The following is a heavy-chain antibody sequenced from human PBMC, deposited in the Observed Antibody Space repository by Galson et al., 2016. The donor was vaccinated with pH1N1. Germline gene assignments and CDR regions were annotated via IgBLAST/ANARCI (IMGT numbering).Heavy chain of an antibody. CDR3: ARVGVKARTIVPAASYWFDP. D-gene: IGHD2-2*01. CDR1: GGSVNSGAQY. Sequence: LSLTCTVSGGSVNSGAQYWGWIRQHPGKGLEWIAYIYYTGKTYYNPSLESRLTISIDTSQNQFSLKLTSLTVADPAIYYCARVGVKARTIVPAASYWFDPWGPGTLVTVSS. V-gene: IGHV4-31*03. J-gene: IGHJ5*02. CDR2: IYYTGKT.